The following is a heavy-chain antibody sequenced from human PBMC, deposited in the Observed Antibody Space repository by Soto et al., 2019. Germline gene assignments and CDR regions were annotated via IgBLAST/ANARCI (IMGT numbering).Heavy chain of an antibody. J-gene: IGHJ4*02. V-gene: IGHV4-59*08. CDR1: GGSISSYY. CDR3: SGVATITGYRLDY. Sequence: PSETLSLTCTVSGGSISSYYWSWIRQPPGKGLEWIGYIYYSGSTNYNPSLKSRVTISVDTSKNQFSLKLSSVTAADTAVYYCSGVATITGYRLDYWGQGTLVTVSS. CDR2: IYYSGST. D-gene: IGHD5-12*01.